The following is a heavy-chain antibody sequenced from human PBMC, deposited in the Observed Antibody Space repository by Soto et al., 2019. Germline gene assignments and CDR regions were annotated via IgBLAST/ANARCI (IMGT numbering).Heavy chain of an antibody. CDR1: GGSFSFYY. CDR3: ARAGGLQFGYYYYYGMDV. CDR2: INHSGST. D-gene: IGHD5-12*01. V-gene: IGHV4-34*01. Sequence: SETLSVTCAVYGGSFSFYYWSWIRQPPGKGLEWIGEINHSGSTNYNPSLKSRVTISVDTSKNQFSLKLSSVTAADTAVYYCARAGGLQFGYYYYYGMDVWGQGTTVTVSS. J-gene: IGHJ6*02.